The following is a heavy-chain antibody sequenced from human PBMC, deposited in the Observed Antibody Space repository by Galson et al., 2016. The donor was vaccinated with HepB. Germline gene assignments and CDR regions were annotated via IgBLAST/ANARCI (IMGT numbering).Heavy chain of an antibody. CDR2: IKEDESMK. CDR3: ARLIAEDEALGD. D-gene: IGHD6-13*01. V-gene: IGHV3-7*01. J-gene: IGHJ4*02. CDR1: GFTFSTYW. Sequence: SLRLSCAASGFTFSTYWMTWVRQAPGKGLEWVANIKEDESMKSYVDSVKGRFTISRDNANNLLYLQMNSLRAEDTAVYSCARLIAEDEALGDWGQGTLVTVSS.